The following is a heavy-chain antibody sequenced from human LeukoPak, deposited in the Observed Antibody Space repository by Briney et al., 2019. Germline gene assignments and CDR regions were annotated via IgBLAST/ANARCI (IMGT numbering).Heavy chain of an antibody. V-gene: IGHV4-59*08. CDR1: GASINSYY. Sequence: SETLSLTCTVSGASINSYYWSWIRHPPRKGLEWIGYIYYTGTTNYNPSLNSRVIVSLDTSNNQFSLKLSSVTAADTAVYYCARRMFYSSGFDSWGQGTLVTVSS. CDR3: ARRMFYSSGFDS. D-gene: IGHD6-19*01. CDR2: IYYTGTT. J-gene: IGHJ4*02.